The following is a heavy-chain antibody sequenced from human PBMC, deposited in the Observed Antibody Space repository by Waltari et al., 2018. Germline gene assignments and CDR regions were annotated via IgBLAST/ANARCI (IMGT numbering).Heavy chain of an antibody. CDR3: ARDAYCTNGVCYNGVDY. Sequence: QVQLQESGPGLVKPSETLSLTCTVSGGSISSYYWSWIRQPPGKGLEWIGYIYYSGSTTYNPSLKSRVTISVDTSKNQFSLKLSSVTAADTAVYYCARDAYCTNGVCYNGVDYWGQGTLVTVSS. J-gene: IGHJ4*02. V-gene: IGHV4-59*01. D-gene: IGHD2-8*01. CDR1: GGSISSYY. CDR2: IYYSGST.